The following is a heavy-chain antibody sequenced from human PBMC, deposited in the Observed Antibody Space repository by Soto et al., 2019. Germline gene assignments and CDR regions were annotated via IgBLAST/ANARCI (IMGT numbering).Heavy chain of an antibody. CDR1: GFTVSNNY. Sequence: EVRLVESGGGLIQPGGSLRLSCAASGFTVSNNYMTWVRQAPGKGLEWVSVIYSVGSTFYADSVKRRFTISRDSSKNTLSLQMNSLRVEDTAVYYCARVPGSVWGQGTTVTVSS. D-gene: IGHD1-26*01. V-gene: IGHV3-53*01. CDR3: ARVPGSV. CDR2: IYSVGST. J-gene: IGHJ6*02.